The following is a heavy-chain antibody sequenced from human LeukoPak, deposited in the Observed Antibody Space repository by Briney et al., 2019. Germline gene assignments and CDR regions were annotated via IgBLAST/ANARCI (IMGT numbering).Heavy chain of an antibody. Sequence: SETLSLTCTVSGGSISSSSYSWGWIRQPPGKGLEWIGSIYYSGSTYYNPSLKSRVTISVDTSKNQFSLKLSSVTAADTAVYYCARRYCEVATIGASCLVDYWGQGTLVTVSS. J-gene: IGHJ4*02. CDR3: ARRYCEVATIGASCLVDY. CDR1: GGSISSSSYS. CDR2: IYYSGST. D-gene: IGHD5-12*01. V-gene: IGHV4-39*01.